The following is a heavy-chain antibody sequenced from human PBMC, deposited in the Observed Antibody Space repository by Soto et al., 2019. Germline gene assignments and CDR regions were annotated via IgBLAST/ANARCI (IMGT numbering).Heavy chain of an antibody. J-gene: IGHJ5*02. CDR2: IYHSGGT. D-gene: IGHD3-16*01. V-gene: IGHV4-30-2*01. CDR3: AREAERGTWFDP. Sequence: QLQLQESGSGLVQPSQTLSLTCAVSGGSISSDAYSWSWIRQPPGKGLEWIGYIYHSGGTYYNPSLKSRITISVDRSTNQFSLKMSSVTASDTAVYYCAREAERGTWFDPWGQGTVVTVSS. CDR1: GGSISSDAYS.